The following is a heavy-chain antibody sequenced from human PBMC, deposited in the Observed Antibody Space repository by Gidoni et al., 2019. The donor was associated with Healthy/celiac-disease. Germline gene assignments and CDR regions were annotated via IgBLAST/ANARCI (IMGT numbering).Heavy chain of an antibody. CDR1: GFTFSSYW. CDR2: IKQDESEK. D-gene: IGHD6-19*01. CDR3: ARDKEWLDY. J-gene: IGHJ4*02. Sequence: EVQLVQSGAGLVQSGGSLRLSCAASGFTFSSYWMSWVRQATGTGLECVANIKQDESEKYYGDSVKGRITISRDKAKNSLCLQMNSLRAEDTGVYYCARDKEWLDYWGQGTLVTVSS. V-gene: IGHV3-7*03.